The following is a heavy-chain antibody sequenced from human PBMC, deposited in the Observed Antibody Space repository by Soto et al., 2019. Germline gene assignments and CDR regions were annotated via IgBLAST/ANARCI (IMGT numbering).Heavy chain of an antibody. CDR2: ISGIGETT. CDR1: GFSFSNYA. J-gene: IGHJ4*02. V-gene: IGHV3-23*01. Sequence: EVQLLESGGGLVQPGGSLRLSCAASGFSFSNYAMSWVRQAPGKGLDRVSAISGIGETTHYADSVKGRFTISRDNSKNTLYLKMNSMRVEDTALYYCAKDLVAATGFWGQGTLVTVSS. D-gene: IGHD2-15*01. CDR3: AKDLVAATGF.